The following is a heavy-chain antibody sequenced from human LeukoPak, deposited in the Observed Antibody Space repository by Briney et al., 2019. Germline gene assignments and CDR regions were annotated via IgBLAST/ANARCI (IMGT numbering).Heavy chain of an antibody. Sequence: PGGSLRLSCAASGFTFSNYDMHWVRQAPGKGLEWVAFIRYDGSIKYYADSVKGRFTISTDNSNNTLYLQMNSLKAEDTAVYYCAKDFQAHHYYDTTYFFDYWGLGTLVTVSS. CDR3: AKDFQAHHYYDTTYFFDY. V-gene: IGHV3-30*02. CDR2: IRYDGSIK. J-gene: IGHJ4*02. D-gene: IGHD3-22*01. CDR1: GFTFSNYD.